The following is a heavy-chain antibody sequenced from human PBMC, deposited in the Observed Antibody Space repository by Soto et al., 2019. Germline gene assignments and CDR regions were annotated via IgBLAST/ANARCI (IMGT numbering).Heavy chain of an antibody. Sequence: GGSLRLSCVASGFTFNNFGMTWVRQAPGKGLEWVSGITSDGGTTYYADSVKGRLTISRDNSKNTLYAQANSLRDEDTAVYYCAQGWTYLPNWGPGTMVTVSS. CDR3: AQGWTYLPN. CDR2: ITSDGGTT. J-gene: IGHJ4*02. CDR1: GFTFNNFG. D-gene: IGHD2-15*01. V-gene: IGHV3-23*01.